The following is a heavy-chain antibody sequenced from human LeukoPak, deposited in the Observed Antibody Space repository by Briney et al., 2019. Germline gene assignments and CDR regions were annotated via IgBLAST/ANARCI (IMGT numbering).Heavy chain of an antibody. D-gene: IGHD3-10*01. V-gene: IGHV3-30*02. CDR3: AKDRSDYYGSSPIDY. J-gene: IGHJ4*02. CDR2: IRYDGSNK. Sequence: GGSLRLSCAASGFTFSSYGMHWVRQAPGKGLEWVAFIRYDGSNKYYADSVKGRFTISRDNSKNTLYLQMNSLRAEDTAVYYCAKDRSDYYGSSPIDYWGQGTLVTVSS. CDR1: GFTFSSYG.